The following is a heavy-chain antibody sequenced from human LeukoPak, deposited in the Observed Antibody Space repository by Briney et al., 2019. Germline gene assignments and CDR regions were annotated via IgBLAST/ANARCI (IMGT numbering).Heavy chain of an antibody. D-gene: IGHD2-2*01. CDR2: ISGNNDNP. J-gene: IGHJ4*02. V-gene: IGHV1-18*01. CDR3: ARDGTSTDDY. Sequence: ASVKVSCKTSGYTFSNFGINWVRQAPGQGLEWMGWISGNNDNPNYGQKFQGRFTVTTDSSTSAAYMELRNLRFDDTAVYYCARDGTSTDDYWGQGTLVTVSS. CDR1: GYTFSNFG.